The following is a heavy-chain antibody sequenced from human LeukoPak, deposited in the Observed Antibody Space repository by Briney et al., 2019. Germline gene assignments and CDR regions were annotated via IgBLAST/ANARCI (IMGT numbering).Heavy chain of an antibody. CDR3: AKEGSSGYNWFDP. V-gene: IGHV3-30*02. CDR2: IRYDGSNK. J-gene: IGHJ5*02. D-gene: IGHD6-19*01. Sequence: GGSLRLSCAASGFTFSSYGMHWVRQAPGKGLEWVAFIRYDGSNKYYADSVKGRFTISRDNAKNSLYLQMNSLRAEDTAVYYCAKEGSSGYNWFDPWGQGTLVTVSS. CDR1: GFTFSSYG.